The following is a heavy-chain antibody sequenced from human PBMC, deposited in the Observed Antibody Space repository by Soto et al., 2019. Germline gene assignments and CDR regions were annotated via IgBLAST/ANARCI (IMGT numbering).Heavy chain of an antibody. CDR1: GDTFTTYA. CDR3: ARLGLSGNCYFEREDY. V-gene: IGHV1-3*01. Sequence: ASVKVSCKASGDTFTTYAMHWVRQAPGQRLEWMGWINAGNGNTKYSQKFQGRVTITRDTSASTAYMELSSLRSEDTAVYYCARLGLSGNCYFEREDYWGQGTLVTVSS. J-gene: IGHJ4*02. CDR2: INAGNGNT. D-gene: IGHD1-26*01.